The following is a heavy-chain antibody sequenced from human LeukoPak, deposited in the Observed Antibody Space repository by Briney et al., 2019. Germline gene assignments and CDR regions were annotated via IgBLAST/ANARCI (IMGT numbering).Heavy chain of an antibody. V-gene: IGHV1-2*02. Sequence: GASVKVSCKASGYTFTCYYMHWVRQAPGQGLEWMGWINPNSGGTNYAQKFQGRVTMARDTSISTAYMELSRLRSDDTAVYYCAREDYYDSSGYYWFDPWGQGTLVTVSS. CDR1: GYTFTCYY. J-gene: IGHJ5*02. CDR3: AREDYYDSSGYYWFDP. D-gene: IGHD3-22*01. CDR2: INPNSGGT.